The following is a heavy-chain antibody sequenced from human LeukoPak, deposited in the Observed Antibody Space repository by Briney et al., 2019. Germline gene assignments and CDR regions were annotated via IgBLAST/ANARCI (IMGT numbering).Heavy chain of an antibody. V-gene: IGHV3-23*01. CDR1: GFNFNNYA. CDR2: ISGSGDTT. Sequence: GGSLRLSCAASGFNFNNYAMTWFRQAPGKGLEWVSAISGSGDTTDYADPVKGRFTISRDNSKNTLYLQMNSLRAEDTAVYYCAKDGYSFFFDNWGQGTLVTVSS. J-gene: IGHJ4*02. D-gene: IGHD2-21*01. CDR3: AKDGYSFFFDN.